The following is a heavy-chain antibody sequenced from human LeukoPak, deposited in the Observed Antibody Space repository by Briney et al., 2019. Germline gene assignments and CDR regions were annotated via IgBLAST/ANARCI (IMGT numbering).Heavy chain of an antibody. V-gene: IGHV3-33*01. D-gene: IGHD2-21*01. CDR3: ARDRYYYFFDS. CDR1: GFTFSSYG. CDR2: IWSDGSHK. J-gene: IGHJ4*02. Sequence: ERSLRLSCAASGFTFSSYGMHWVRQAPGKGLEWVAVIWSDGSHKYYADSVKGRFTISRDNSKNTLYLQMNSLRAEDTAVYYCARDRYYYFFDSWGQGTLVTVSS.